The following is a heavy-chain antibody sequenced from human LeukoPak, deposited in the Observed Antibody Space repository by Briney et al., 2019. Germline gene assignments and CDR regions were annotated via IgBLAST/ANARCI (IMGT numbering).Heavy chain of an antibody. CDR2: IYHTGST. Sequence: SETLSLTCAVSGYSISSGYYWGWVRQAPGKGLEWIGSIYHTGSTDYNPSLKSRLTISVDMSKNQFSLNLRSVTAADTAVYYCARDKDDCVGGTYRGWGKRMLVTVFS. CDR1: GYSISSGYY. V-gene: IGHV4-38-2*01. D-gene: IGHD3-16*02. CDR3: ARDKDDCVGGTYRG. J-gene: IGHJ4*02.